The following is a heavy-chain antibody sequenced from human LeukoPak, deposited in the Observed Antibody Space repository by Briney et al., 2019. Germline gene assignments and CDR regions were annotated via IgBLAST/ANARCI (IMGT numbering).Heavy chain of an antibody. J-gene: IGHJ4*02. CDR2: ISYDGSSK. Sequence: PGGSLRLSCAASGFTFSSYAMHWVRQAPGKGLEWVAVISYDGSSKNYADSVKGRFTISRDNAKNLLYLQMNSLRAGDTAIYYCVRDQDEDRGSTTFDRWGQGTLVTVSS. CDR3: VRDQDEDRGSTTFDR. D-gene: IGHD1-26*01. CDR1: GFTFSSYA. V-gene: IGHV3-30*14.